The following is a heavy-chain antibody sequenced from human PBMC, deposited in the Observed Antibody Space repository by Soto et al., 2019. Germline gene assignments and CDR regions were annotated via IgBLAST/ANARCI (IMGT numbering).Heavy chain of an antibody. D-gene: IGHD3-3*01. CDR2: ISGSGGST. V-gene: IGHV3-23*01. CDR1: GFTFSSYA. CDR3: AKVIFGVIIPNYYFDY. Sequence: EVQLLESGGGLVQPGGSLRLSCAASGFTFSSYAMSWVRQTPGKGLEWVSAISGSGGSTYYADSVKGRFTISRDNSKNTLYLQMNSLRAEDTAVYYCAKVIFGVIIPNYYFDYWGQGTLVTVSS. J-gene: IGHJ4*02.